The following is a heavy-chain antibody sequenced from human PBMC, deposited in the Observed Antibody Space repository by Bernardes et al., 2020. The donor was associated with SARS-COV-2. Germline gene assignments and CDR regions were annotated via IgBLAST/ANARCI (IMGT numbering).Heavy chain of an antibody. D-gene: IGHD2-21*02. Sequence: PQTLSLTCTLSGRSISSSNYYWGWIRQPPGKGREWLARIYFSGNTYYNPSLQSPASESVDTSKNQFSLRLSSVTAADTAVYYCAGSSCGIDCYLGGLRSWDYGMDVWGQGTTVTVSS. CDR2: IYFSGNT. CDR3: AGSSCGIDCYLGGLRSWDYGMDV. V-gene: IGHV4-39*01. CDR1: GRSISSSNYY. J-gene: IGHJ6*02.